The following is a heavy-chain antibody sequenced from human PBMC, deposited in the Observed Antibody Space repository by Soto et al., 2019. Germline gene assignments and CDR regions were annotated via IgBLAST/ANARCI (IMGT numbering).Heavy chain of an antibody. D-gene: IGHD3-16*01. V-gene: IGHV4-59*01. Sequence: QVQLQESGPGLVKPSETLSLTCTVSGGSMTSYYWSWIRQSPGKGLEWIGYIYYSGRTSYNPSLESRLTISIDTSQNQFSLRLSSATAADTAVYYCARSISGFGAKNWFDPWGQGTLVTVSS. CDR2: IYYSGRT. CDR1: GGSMTSYY. J-gene: IGHJ5*02. CDR3: ARSISGFGAKNWFDP.